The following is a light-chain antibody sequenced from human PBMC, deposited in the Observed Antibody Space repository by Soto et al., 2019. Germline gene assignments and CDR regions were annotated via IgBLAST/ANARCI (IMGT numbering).Light chain of an antibody. Sequence: SYELTQPPSVSVAPGKTARITCGGNNIGSKSVHWYQQKPGQAPVLVIYYDSDRPSGIPERFSGSNSGNTATLTISRVEAGDEADYYCQVWDSSSDRWVFGGGTKVTVL. CDR1: NIGSKS. J-gene: IGLJ3*02. CDR2: YDS. V-gene: IGLV3-21*04. CDR3: QVWDSSSDRWV.